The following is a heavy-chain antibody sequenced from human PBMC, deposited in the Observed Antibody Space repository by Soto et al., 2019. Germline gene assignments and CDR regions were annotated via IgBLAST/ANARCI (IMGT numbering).Heavy chain of an antibody. CDR2: IIPILNTP. CDR1: GGMFSSNA. D-gene: IGHD1-1*01. J-gene: IGHJ4*02. CDR3: ARVGGSLHDAH. Sequence: ASVKVSCKASGGMFSSNAINWVRQAPGQGLEWMGGIIPILNTPKYAQNFQGRVTLTADESTTTAYMELSGLRSEDTAVYYCARVGGSLHDAHWGQGTLVTVSS. V-gene: IGHV1-69*13.